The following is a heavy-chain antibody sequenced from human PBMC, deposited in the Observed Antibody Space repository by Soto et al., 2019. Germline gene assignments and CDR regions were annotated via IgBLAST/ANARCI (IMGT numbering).Heavy chain of an antibody. CDR1: WFSLTTRGMC. Sequence: SGPTLVNPTQTLTLTCTFSWFSLTTRGMCVSWIRQPPGKALEWLALVDWADDKYYSTSLKTRLTISKDTSKNQVVLTMTNVDPVDTATYYCARIHGPSGNYDLYVWGQGTLVTVSS. CDR2: VDWADDK. J-gene: IGHJ4*02. CDR3: ARIHGPSGNYDLYV. V-gene: IGHV2-70*01. D-gene: IGHD3-3*01.